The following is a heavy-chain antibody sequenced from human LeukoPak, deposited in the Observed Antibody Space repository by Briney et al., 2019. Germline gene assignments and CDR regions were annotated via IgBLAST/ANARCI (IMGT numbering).Heavy chain of an antibody. V-gene: IGHV1-69*13. CDR2: IIPIFGTA. CDR3: ARGAAAALYGIAVAGTPFDY. D-gene: IGHD6-19*01. CDR1: GGTFSSYA. Sequence: ASVKVSCKASGGTFSSYAISWVRQAPGQGLEWMGGIIPIFGTANYAQKFQGRVTITADESTSTAYMELSSLRSEDTAVYYCARGAAAALYGIAVAGTPFDYWGQGTLVTVSS. J-gene: IGHJ4*02.